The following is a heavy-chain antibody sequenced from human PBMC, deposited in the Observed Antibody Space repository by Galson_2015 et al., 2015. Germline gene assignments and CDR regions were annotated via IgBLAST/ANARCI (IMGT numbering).Heavy chain of an antibody. D-gene: IGHD6-19*01. Sequence: ETLSLTCTVSGGSISSSSYYWGWIRQPPGKGLEWIGSIYYSGSTYYNPSLKSRVTISVDTSKNQFSLKLSSVTAADTAVYYCARGKAVAGDAFDIWGQGTMVTVSS. CDR3: ARGKAVAGDAFDI. CDR1: GGSISSSSYY. V-gene: IGHV4-39*07. J-gene: IGHJ3*02. CDR2: IYYSGST.